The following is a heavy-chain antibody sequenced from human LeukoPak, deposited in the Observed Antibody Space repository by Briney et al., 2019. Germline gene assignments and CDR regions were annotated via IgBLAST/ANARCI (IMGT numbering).Heavy chain of an antibody. V-gene: IGHV4-39*01. D-gene: IGHD3-22*01. Sequence: PSETLSLTCTLFGDSVSRSDSYWDWIRQPPGTGLEWIGTIYYSGRTYYSPSLKSRVTLSIDMSNNQFSLILSSVTAADTALYFCARRRYYDSSGYLEWGQGTLVTVSS. CDR3: ARRRYYDSSGYLE. CDR2: IYYSGRT. CDR1: GDSVSRSDSY. J-gene: IGHJ1*01.